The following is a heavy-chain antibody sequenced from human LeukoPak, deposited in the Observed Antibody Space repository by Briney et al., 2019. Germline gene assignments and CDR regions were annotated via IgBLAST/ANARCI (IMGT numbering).Heavy chain of an antibody. V-gene: IGHV3-21*01. CDR2: ISSSSTSI. CDR1: GFTFSSYS. D-gene: IGHD6-19*01. J-gene: IGHJ3*02. Sequence: GGSLRLSCAASGFTFSSYSMNWVRQAPGKGLEWVSSISSSSTSIFYADSVKGRFTISRDNAKNSLYLQMNSLRAEDTAVYYCAAQWLVRVNIWGQGTMVTVSS. CDR3: AAQWLVRVNI.